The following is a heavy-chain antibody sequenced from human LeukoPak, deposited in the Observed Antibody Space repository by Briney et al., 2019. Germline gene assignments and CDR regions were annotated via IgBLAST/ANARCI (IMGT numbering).Heavy chain of an antibody. CDR2: INSDGSST. D-gene: IGHD3-10*01. CDR1: EFTFSSYW. J-gene: IGHJ4*02. V-gene: IGHV3-74*01. CDR3: ARDYTMVRGVIDY. Sequence: GGSLRLSCVASEFTFSSYWMNWVRQAPGKGLVWVSRINSDGSSTGYADSVKGRFTISRDNAKNTLYLQMNSLRAEDTAVYYCARDYTMVRGVIDYWGQGILVTVSS.